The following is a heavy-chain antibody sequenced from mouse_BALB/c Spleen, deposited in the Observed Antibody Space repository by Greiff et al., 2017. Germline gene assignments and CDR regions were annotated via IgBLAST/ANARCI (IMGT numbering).Heavy chain of an antibody. CDR1: GFTFSSFG. D-gene: IGHD2-4*01. V-gene: IGHV5-17*02. CDR2: ISSGSSTI. Sequence: EVQRVESGGGLVQPGGSRKLSCAASGFTFSSFGMHWVRQAPEKGLEWVAYISSGSSTIYYADTVKGRFTISRDNPKNTLFLQMTSLRSEDTALYYCARNYAYAMDYWGQGTSVTVSS. CDR3: ARNYAYAMDY. J-gene: IGHJ4*01.